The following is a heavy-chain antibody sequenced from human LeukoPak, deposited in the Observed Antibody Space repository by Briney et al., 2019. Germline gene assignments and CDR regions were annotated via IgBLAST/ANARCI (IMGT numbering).Heavy chain of an antibody. CDR3: ARPNYDILTGYYSGDRYYLDY. V-gene: IGHV4-61*02. Sequence: SQTLSLTCSVSGGSISSGSYCWSWIRQPAGKGLAWIGRIYTRGSTNYNPSLKSRVTISVDTSKNQFSLKLSSVTAADTAVYYCARPNYDILTGYYSGDRYYLDYWGQGTLVTVSS. CDR1: GGSISSGSYC. J-gene: IGHJ4*02. CDR2: IYTRGST. D-gene: IGHD3-9*01.